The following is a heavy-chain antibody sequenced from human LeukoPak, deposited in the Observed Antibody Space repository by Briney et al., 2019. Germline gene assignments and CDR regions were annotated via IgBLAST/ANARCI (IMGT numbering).Heavy chain of an antibody. J-gene: IGHJ5*02. V-gene: IGHV4-59*08. Sequence: NPSETLSLTCTVSGGSISSYYWSWIRQPPGKGLEWIGYIYYSGSTNYNPSLKSRVTISVDTSKNQFSLKLSSVTAADTAVYYCARHGPTLAYCGGDCYSDWFDPWGQGTLVTVSS. CDR2: IYYSGST. D-gene: IGHD2-21*02. CDR3: ARHGPTLAYCGGDCYSDWFDP. CDR1: GGSISSYY.